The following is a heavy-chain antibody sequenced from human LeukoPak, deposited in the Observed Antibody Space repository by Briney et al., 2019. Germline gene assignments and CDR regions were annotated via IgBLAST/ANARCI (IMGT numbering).Heavy chain of an antibody. Sequence: GRSLRLSCAASGFTFSSYGMHWVRQAPGKGLEWVAVISYDGSNKYYADSVKGRFTISRDNSKNTLYLQMNSLRAEDTAVYYCAKGAYSSSMDAWGQGTTVTVSS. CDR3: AKGAYSSSMDA. J-gene: IGHJ6*02. CDR1: GFTFSSYG. V-gene: IGHV3-30*18. D-gene: IGHD6-13*01. CDR2: ISYDGSNK.